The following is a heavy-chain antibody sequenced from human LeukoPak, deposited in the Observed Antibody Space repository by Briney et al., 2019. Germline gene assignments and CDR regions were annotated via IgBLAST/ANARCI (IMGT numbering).Heavy chain of an antibody. Sequence: ASVKVSCKASGYTFTGYYMHWVRQAPGQGLEWMGWINPNSGGTNYAQKFQDRVTMTRDTSISTAYMELSRLRSDDTAVYYCASDRGIAAAGNWFDPWGQGTLVTVSS. CDR3: ASDRGIAAAGNWFDP. CDR2: INPNSGGT. J-gene: IGHJ5*02. CDR1: GYTFTGYY. D-gene: IGHD6-13*01. V-gene: IGHV1-2*02.